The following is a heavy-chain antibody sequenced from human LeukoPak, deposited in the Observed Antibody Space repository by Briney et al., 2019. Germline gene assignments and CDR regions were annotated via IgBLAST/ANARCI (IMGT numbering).Heavy chain of an antibody. CDR1: GFTFRTYS. CDR2: ISGSSSTL. V-gene: IGHV3-48*04. J-gene: IGHJ4*02. D-gene: IGHD1-7*01. CDR3: TRGELIGTVFDY. Sequence: GGSLRLSCAASGFTFRTYSMKWIRQAPGKGLGWISYISGSSSTLYYADSVKGRFTISRDNANNSLFLQMNGLRAEDSAIYYCTRGELIGTVFDYWGQGALVTVSS.